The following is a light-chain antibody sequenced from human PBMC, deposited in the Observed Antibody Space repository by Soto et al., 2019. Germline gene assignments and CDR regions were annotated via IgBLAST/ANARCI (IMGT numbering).Light chain of an antibody. CDR2: EGS. CDR3: CSYAGSSTFV. V-gene: IGLV2-23*01. Sequence: QSALTQPASVSGSPGQSITLSCNGTSSDLGSYNLVSWYQQHPGKAPKLMIYEGSKRPSGVSYRFSGSRSGNTASLTISGLQTEDEADYYCCSYAGSSTFVFGTGTKVTV. J-gene: IGLJ1*01. CDR1: SSDLGSYNL.